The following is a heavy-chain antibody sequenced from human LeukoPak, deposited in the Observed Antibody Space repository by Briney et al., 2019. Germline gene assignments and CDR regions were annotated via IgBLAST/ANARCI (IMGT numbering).Heavy chain of an antibody. CDR2: TKEDGSGT. J-gene: IGHJ4*02. CDR1: GFSFSYYR. CDR3: AKGGVVGTRYYFDS. D-gene: IGHD2-15*01. V-gene: IGHV3-7*01. Sequence: GGSLRPSRAASGFSFSYYRMSWVPQAPGKRLQRLANTKEDGSGTSYVDSVKGRFTISRDNAKNSLYLQMNSLRAEDTAVYYCAKGGVVGTRYYFDSWGQGTLVTVSS.